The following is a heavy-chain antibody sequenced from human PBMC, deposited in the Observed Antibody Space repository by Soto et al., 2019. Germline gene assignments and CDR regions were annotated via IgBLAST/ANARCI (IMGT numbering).Heavy chain of an antibody. Sequence: ASVKVSCKASGYTFTSYDINWVRQATGQGLEWMGWMNPNSGNTGYAQKFQGRVTMTRNTSISTAYMELSSLRSEDTAVYYCARGRPELKAGYSSGWLYNWFDPWGQGTLVTVSS. CDR2: MNPNSGNT. D-gene: IGHD6-19*01. V-gene: IGHV1-8*01. CDR3: ARGRPELKAGYSSGWLYNWFDP. CDR1: GYTFTSYD. J-gene: IGHJ5*02.